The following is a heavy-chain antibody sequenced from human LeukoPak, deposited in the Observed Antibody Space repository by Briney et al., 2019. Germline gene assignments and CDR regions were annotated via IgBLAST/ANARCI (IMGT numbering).Heavy chain of an antibody. CDR1: GFTFSRFG. CDR3: TRRGGMHLESFDY. V-gene: IGHV3-33*01. D-gene: IGHD3-3*01. Sequence: PGRSLRLSSAACGFTFSRFGRHWVRQAPGKGLEWVAVIWYDGTNKYYADSVKGRFTISRDNSKNTLYLQMNSLRAEDTAVYYTTRRGGMHLESFDYWGQGTLVTVSS. CDR2: IWYDGTNK. J-gene: IGHJ4*02.